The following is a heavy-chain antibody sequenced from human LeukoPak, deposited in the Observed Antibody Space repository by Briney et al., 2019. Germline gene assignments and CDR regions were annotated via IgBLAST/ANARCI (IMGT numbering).Heavy chain of an antibody. V-gene: IGHV3-23*01. CDR2: ISGSGGST. J-gene: IGHJ3*02. D-gene: IGHD2-2*01. Sequence: GGSLRLSCAASGFTFSSYAMSWVHQAPGKGLDWVSAISGSGGSTYYADSVKGRFTISRDNSKNTLYLQMNSLRAEDTAVYYCAKDIVVVPAATPSHDAFDIWGQGTMVTVSS. CDR3: AKDIVVVPAATPSHDAFDI. CDR1: GFTFSSYA.